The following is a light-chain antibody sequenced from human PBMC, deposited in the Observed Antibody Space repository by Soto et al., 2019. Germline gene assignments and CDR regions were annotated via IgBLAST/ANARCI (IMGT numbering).Light chain of an antibody. J-gene: IGKJ1*01. Sequence: EIVLTQSPATLSLSPGERATLSCRASQSVSSYLAWYQQKFGQAPRLLIYGVSSRATGIPDRFSGSGTGTDFTLTISSLQPDDFATYYCQQYNSYSEAFGQGTKVVI. CDR3: QQYNSYSEA. V-gene: IGKV3-11*01. CDR2: GVS. CDR1: QSVSSY.